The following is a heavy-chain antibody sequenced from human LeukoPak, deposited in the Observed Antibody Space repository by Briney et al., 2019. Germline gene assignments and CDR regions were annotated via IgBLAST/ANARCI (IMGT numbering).Heavy chain of an antibody. CDR3: AREESIAVAGTSGVNYFDY. J-gene: IGHJ4*02. V-gene: IGHV3-74*01. D-gene: IGHD6-19*01. CDR2: INSDGSST. Sequence: GGSLRLSCAASGFTFSSYWMHWVRQAPGKGLVWVSRINSDGSSTSYADSVKGRFTISRDNAKNSLYLQMNSLRAEDTAVYYCAREESIAVAGTSGVNYFDYWGQGTLVTVSS. CDR1: GFTFSSYW.